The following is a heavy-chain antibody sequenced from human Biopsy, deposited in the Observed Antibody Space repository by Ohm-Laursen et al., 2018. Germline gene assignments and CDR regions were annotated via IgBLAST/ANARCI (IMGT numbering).Heavy chain of an antibody. V-gene: IGHV3-7*01. CDR1: GFTFSTYW. D-gene: IGHD2-15*01. CDR3: ASAHQYCSATTCNGGSDF. J-gene: IGHJ4*02. Sequence: SLRLSCAASGFTFSTYWMTWVRQAPGKGLEWVANINHDGSEKYYVDSVKGRFTISRDNAKDSLDLQMSSLRVEDTALYYCASAHQYCSATTCNGGSDFWGQGTLVTVSS. CDR2: INHDGSEK.